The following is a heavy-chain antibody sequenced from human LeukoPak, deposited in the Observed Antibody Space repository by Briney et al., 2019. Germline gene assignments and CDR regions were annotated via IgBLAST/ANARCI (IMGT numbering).Heavy chain of an antibody. CDR3: ARGGVRGYGDYDAFDI. CDR2: INHSGST. CDR1: GFTFSTYS. J-gene: IGHJ3*02. D-gene: IGHD4-17*01. Sequence: NPGGSLRLSCAASGFTFSTYSMNWIRQPPGKGLEWIGEINHSGSTNYNPSLKSRVTISVDTSKNQFSLKLSSVTAADTAVYYCARGGVRGYGDYDAFDIWGQGTMVTVSS. V-gene: IGHV4-34*01.